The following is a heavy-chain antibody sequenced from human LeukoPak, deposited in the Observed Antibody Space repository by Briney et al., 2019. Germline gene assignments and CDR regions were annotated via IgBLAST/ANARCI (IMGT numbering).Heavy chain of an antibody. V-gene: IGHV3-23*01. CDR1: GFTLSSCA. D-gene: IGHD5-12*01. Sequence: PGGSLRLSCAASGFTLSSCAMSWVRQAPGRGLEWVSAIRDDGTWYADSVKGRFTISRDSSKNTLYLQMNSLRAEDTALYYCARDGDTGYDIYFDYWGQGTLVTVSS. CDR3: ARDGDTGYDIYFDY. J-gene: IGHJ4*02. CDR2: IRDDGT.